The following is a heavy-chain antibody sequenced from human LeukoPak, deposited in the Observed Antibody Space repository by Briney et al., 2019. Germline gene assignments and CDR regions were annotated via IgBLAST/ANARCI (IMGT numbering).Heavy chain of an antibody. D-gene: IGHD5-18*01. CDR3: ARGQGYNYAPFDY. V-gene: IGHV1-69*05. J-gene: IGHJ4*02. CDR1: GGTFSSYA. CDR2: IIPIFGTA. Sequence: SVKVPCKASGGTFSSYAISWVRQAPGQGLEWMGGIIPIFGTANNAQKFQGRVTITTDESTSTAYMELSSLRSEDTAVYYCARGQGYNYAPFDYWGQGTLVTVSS.